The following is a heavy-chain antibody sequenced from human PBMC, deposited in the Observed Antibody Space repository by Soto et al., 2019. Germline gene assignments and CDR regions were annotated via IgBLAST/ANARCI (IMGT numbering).Heavy chain of an antibody. D-gene: IGHD5-18*01. Sequence: GSLRLSCAASGFTFSSYAMSWVRQAPGKGLEWVSAISGSGGSTYYADSVKGRFTISRDNSKNTLYLQMNSLRAEDTAVYYCAKDRTGIQLWPQGLDVWGQGTTVTVSS. V-gene: IGHV3-23*01. J-gene: IGHJ6*02. CDR1: GFTFSSYA. CDR2: ISGSGGST. CDR3: AKDRTGIQLWPQGLDV.